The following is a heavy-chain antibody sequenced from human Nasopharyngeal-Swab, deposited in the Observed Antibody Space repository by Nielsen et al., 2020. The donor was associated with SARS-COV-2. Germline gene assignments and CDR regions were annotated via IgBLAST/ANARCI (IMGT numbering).Heavy chain of an antibody. D-gene: IGHD3-10*01. CDR3: ARVLLRALGKFGEGYAFDI. CDR2: IKQDGGEK. J-gene: IGHJ3*02. Sequence: GGSLSLSCAASGFTFSSYWMSWVRQAPGKGLEWVANIKQDGGEKNSVDSVKGRFTISRDNAKNSLYLQMNSLRVEDTAVYYCARVLLRALGKFGEGYAFDIWGQGTMVTVSS. CDR1: GFTFSSYW. V-gene: IGHV3-7*01.